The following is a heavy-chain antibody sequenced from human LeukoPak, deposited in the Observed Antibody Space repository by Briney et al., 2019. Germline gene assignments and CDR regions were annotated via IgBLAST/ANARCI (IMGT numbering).Heavy chain of an antibody. Sequence: GGSLRLSCAAFGFPLSSYAMSWVRQAPGKGLEWVSYISSSGSTIYYADSVKGRFTISRDNAKNSLYLQMNSLRAEDTAVYYCARGPYASGSYGRRGWVHYMDVWGKGTTVTISS. V-gene: IGHV3-48*03. D-gene: IGHD3-10*01. J-gene: IGHJ6*03. CDR1: GFPLSSYA. CDR3: ARGPYASGSYGRRGWVHYMDV. CDR2: ISSSGSTI.